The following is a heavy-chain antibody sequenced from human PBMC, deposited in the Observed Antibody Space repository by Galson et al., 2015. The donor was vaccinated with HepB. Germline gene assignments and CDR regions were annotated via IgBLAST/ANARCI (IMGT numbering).Heavy chain of an antibody. V-gene: IGHV1-2*02. CDR3: ASSFTYYDFWEGAFDI. Sequence: SVKVSCKASGYTFTGYYMHWVRQAPGQGLEWMGWINPNSGGTNYAQKFQGRVTMTRDTSISTAYMELSRLRSDDTAVYYCASSFTYYDFWEGAFDIWGQGTMVTVSS. D-gene: IGHD3-3*01. CDR1: GYTFTGYY. J-gene: IGHJ3*02. CDR2: INPNSGGT.